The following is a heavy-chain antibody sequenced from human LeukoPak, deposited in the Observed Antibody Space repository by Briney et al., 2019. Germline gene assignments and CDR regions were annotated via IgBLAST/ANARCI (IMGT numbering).Heavy chain of an antibody. J-gene: IGHJ4*02. Sequence: GGSLRLSCAASGFTFGSYDMHWVRQAPVKGLEWLAVIKFDGSKIHYADSVRGRFTISRDNSKNTLYLQINSLRAEDMALYYCAKDRAAMVIGPFDYWAQGTLVTVSS. CDR3: AKDRAAMVIGPFDY. CDR2: IKFDGSKI. CDR1: GFTFGSYD. D-gene: IGHD5-18*01. V-gene: IGHV3-30*04.